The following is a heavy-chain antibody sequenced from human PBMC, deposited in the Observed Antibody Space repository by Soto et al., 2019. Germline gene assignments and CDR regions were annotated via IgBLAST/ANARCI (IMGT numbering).Heavy chain of an antibody. CDR2: MNPDGSAI. CDR3: VRSGDNYNLLDY. Sequence: GGSLRLSCVVSGFTFSSSWMHWVRQGPGKGLVWVSRMNPDGSAINYADSVKGRFSISRDNAKNSLYLQINSLRGDDTAIYYCVRSGDNYNLLDYWGQGTPVTVSS. CDR1: GFTFSSSW. J-gene: IGHJ4*02. D-gene: IGHD1-1*01. V-gene: IGHV3-74*01.